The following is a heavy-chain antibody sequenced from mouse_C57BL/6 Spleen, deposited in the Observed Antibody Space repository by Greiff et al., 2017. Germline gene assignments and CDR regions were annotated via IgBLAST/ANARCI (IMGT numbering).Heavy chain of an antibody. CDR2: IDPEDGDT. J-gene: IGHJ3*01. CDR3: TTRSYGNHQAWFAY. D-gene: IGHD2-1*01. CDR1: GFNIKDYY. Sequence: EVKLQESGAELVRPGASVKLSCTASGFNIKDYYMHWVKQRPEQGLEWIGRIDPEDGDTEYAPKFQGKATMTADTSSNTAYLQLSSLTSEDTAVYYCTTRSYGNHQAWFAYWGQGTLVTVSA. V-gene: IGHV14-1*01.